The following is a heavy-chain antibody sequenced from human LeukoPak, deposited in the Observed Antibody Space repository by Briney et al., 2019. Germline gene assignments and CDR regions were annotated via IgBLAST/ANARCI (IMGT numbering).Heavy chain of an antibody. CDR3: AGGSGYLITS. D-gene: IGHD3-9*01. Sequence: GSLRFSCAATGFTFRSLMNWVRQAPGKGLEWLAIIKQDGREKNYKGSLEGRFTISRDNAKSTVYLQMNSLRAEDTAVYYCAGGSGYLITSWGQGTLVTVSS. CDR2: IKQDGREK. J-gene: IGHJ5*02. CDR1: GFTFRSL. V-gene: IGHV3-7*02.